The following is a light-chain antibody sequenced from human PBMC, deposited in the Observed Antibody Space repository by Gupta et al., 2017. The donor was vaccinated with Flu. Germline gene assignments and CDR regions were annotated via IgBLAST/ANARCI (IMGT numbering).Light chain of an antibody. V-gene: IGLV2-14*01. CDR1: SRDVGGYNY. CDR2: EVS. J-gene: IGLJ3*02. CDR3: LSYTTSDTLV. Sequence: QSALTQPASVSGSPGQSSTISCTGTSRDVGGYNYVSWYQQHPGKAPKLMIYEVSNRPSGVAHRFSASESGDTASLTISVLPEEDAADYYYLSYTTSDTLVFGGGTKLTVL.